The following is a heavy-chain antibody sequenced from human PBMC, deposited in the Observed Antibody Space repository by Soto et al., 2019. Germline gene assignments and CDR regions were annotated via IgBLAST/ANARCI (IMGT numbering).Heavy chain of an antibody. V-gene: IGHV3-23*01. CDR1: GFTFSSYA. CDR3: AKGGIVVPAAMGVRYYYYMDV. CDR2: ISGSGGST. D-gene: IGHD2-2*01. Sequence: GGSLRLSCAASGFTFSSYAMSWVRQAPGKGLEWVSAISGSGGSTYYADSVKGRFTISRDNSKNTLYLQMNSLRAEDMAVYYCAKGGIVVPAAMGVRYYYYMDVWGKGTTVTVSS. J-gene: IGHJ6*03.